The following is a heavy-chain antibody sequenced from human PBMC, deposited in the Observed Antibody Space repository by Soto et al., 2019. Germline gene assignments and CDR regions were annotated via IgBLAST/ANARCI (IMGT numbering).Heavy chain of an antibody. J-gene: IGHJ4*02. V-gene: IGHV1-69*13. CDR1: GYTFTNYD. D-gene: IGHD4-17*01. Sequence: SVKVSCKASGYTFTNYDISWVRQAPGQGLEWMGGIIPIFGTANYAQKFQGRVTITADESTSTAYMELSSLRSEDTAVYYCARAATVTVYYFDYWGQGTLVTVS. CDR3: ARAATVTVYYFDY. CDR2: IIPIFGTA.